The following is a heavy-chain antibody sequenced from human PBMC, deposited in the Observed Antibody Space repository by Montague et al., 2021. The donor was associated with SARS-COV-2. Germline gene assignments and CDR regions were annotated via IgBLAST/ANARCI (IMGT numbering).Heavy chain of an antibody. CDR1: GFTFSNFF. CDR3: ARELGCTGAFDI. D-gene: IGHD2-8*01. Sequence: SLRLSCAASGFTFSNFFINWVRQAPGKGLEWVSSITSSGDYIWYADSLKGRFTGSRDNAKNSVYLQMSSLRAEDTAVYYCARELGCTGAFDIWGQGTAVTVSS. V-gene: IGHV3-21*01. J-gene: IGHJ3*02. CDR2: ITSSGDYI.